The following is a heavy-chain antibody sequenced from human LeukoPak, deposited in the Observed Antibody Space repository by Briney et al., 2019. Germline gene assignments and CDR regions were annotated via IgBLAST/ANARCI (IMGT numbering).Heavy chain of an antibody. Sequence: SETLSLTCAVSGGSISSGGYSWSWIRQPPGKGLEWIGYIYYSGSTYYNPSLKSRVTISVDTSKNQFSLKLSSVTAADTAVYYCARVAMVRAKYYYYYYMDVWGKGTTVTVSS. CDR3: ARVAMVRAKYYYYYYMDV. J-gene: IGHJ6*03. CDR2: IYYSGST. CDR1: GGSISSGGYS. V-gene: IGHV4-30-4*07. D-gene: IGHD3-10*01.